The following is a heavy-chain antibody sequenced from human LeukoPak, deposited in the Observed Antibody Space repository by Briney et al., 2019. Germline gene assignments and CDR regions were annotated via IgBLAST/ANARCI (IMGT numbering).Heavy chain of an antibody. CDR2: IKQDGSEM. CDR1: GFTFSHYW. Sequence: GGSLRLSCTASGFTFSHYWMSWVRQAPGKGLEWVANIKQDGSEMHYVDSVKGRSTISRDNANNSLYLQMNSLRAEGTAVYYCVRAVVVAASYRFDPWGQGTLATVSS. J-gene: IGHJ5*02. V-gene: IGHV3-7*03. CDR3: VRAVVVAASYRFDP. D-gene: IGHD2-15*01.